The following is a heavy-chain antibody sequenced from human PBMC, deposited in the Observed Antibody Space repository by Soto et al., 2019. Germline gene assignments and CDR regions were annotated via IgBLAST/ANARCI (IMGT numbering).Heavy chain of an antibody. CDR2: INHSGST. J-gene: IGHJ4*02. D-gene: IGHD4-17*01. Sequence: SETLSLTCAVYGGSFSGYYWSWIRQPPGKGLEWIGEINHSGSTNYNPSIKSRVTISVDTSRNQFSLKLSSVTAADTAVYYCARGSGVATTVTFDYWGQGTLVTVSS. CDR1: GGSFSGYY. V-gene: IGHV4-34*01. CDR3: ARGSGVATTVTFDY.